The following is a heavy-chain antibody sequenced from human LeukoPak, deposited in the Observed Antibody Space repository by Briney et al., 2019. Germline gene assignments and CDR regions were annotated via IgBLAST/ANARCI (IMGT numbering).Heavy chain of an antibody. D-gene: IGHD6-13*01. CDR3: AKARAGDITAAFNY. V-gene: IGHV3-23*01. CDR2: ISASGGNP. Sequence: GGSLKLSCAASGFIFSNYAMSWVRQAPGKGLEWVSGISASGGNPYYADSVKGRLTISRDNSENTLNLQMNSLRAEDTAVYYCAKARAGDITAAFNYWGQGTLVTVSS. CDR1: GFIFSNYA. J-gene: IGHJ4*02.